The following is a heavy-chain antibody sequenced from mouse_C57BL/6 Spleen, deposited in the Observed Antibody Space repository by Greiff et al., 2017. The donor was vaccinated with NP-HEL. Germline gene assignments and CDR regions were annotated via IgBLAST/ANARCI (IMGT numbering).Heavy chain of an antibody. CDR3: ARDRPGDY. V-gene: IGHV3-6*01. CDR1: GYSITSGYY. Sequence: EVKLQESGPGLVKPSQSLSLTCSVTGYSITSGYYWNWIRQFPGNKLEWMGYISYDGSNNYNPSLKNRISITRDTSKNQFFLKLNSVTTEDTATYYCARDRPGDYWGQGTTLTVSS. J-gene: IGHJ2*01. CDR2: ISYDGSN.